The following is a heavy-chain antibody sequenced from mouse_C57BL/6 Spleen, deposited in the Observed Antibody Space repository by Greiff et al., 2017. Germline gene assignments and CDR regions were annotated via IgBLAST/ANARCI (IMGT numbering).Heavy chain of an antibody. V-gene: IGHV5-4*01. D-gene: IGHD1-1*01. CDR1: GFTFSSYA. CDR2: ISDGGSYT. Sequence: EVHLVESGGGLVKPGGSLKLSCAASGFTFSSYAMSWVRQTPEKRLEWVATISDGGSYTYYPDNVKGRFTISRDNAKNNLYLQMSHLKSEDTAMYYCAKEGGYGGSRNYAMDYWGQGTSVTVSS. J-gene: IGHJ4*01. CDR3: AKEGGYGGSRNYAMDY.